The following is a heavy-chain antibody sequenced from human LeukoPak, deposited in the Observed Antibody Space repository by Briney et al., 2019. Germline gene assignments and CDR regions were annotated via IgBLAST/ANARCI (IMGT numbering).Heavy chain of an antibody. V-gene: IGHV3-53*01. CDR1: GLTFSSHW. J-gene: IGHJ3*01. CDR2: IYSGGST. D-gene: IGHD4-17*01. Sequence: GGSLRLSCAASGLTFSSHWMHWVRQAPGKGLEWVSVIYSGGSTYYADSVKGRFIISRDNSKTTLFLQMNSLRAEDTAMYYCAKAYGDYVSGAFDVWGQGTVVTVSS. CDR3: AKAYGDYVSGAFDV.